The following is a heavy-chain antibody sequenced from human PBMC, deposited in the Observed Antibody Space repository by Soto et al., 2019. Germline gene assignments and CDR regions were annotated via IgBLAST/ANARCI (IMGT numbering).Heavy chain of an antibody. J-gene: IGHJ5*02. V-gene: IGHV4-59*01. CDR1: GGSISSYY. Sequence: PSETLSLTCTVSGGSISSYYWSWIRQPPGKGLVWIGYIYYSGSTNYNPSLKSRVTISVDTSKNPFSLKLSSVTAADTAVYYCARNNGYDWDNRWFDPWGQGTLVTVSS. D-gene: IGHD5-12*01. CDR3: ARNNGYDWDNRWFDP. CDR2: IYYSGST.